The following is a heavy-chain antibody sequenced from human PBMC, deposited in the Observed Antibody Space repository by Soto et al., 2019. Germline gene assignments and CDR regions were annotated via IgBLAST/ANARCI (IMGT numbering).Heavy chain of an antibody. CDR1: GFSLSTYHMG. V-gene: IGHV2-5*02. Sequence: QITLKESGPTLVRPAQTLTLTCDFSGFSLSTYHMGVAWIRQPPGKALEWLALLYWDDDKRYSPSLKDRLAISQDTSNNPVVLTITNIDPGDSATYFCAHAGDYDLLTFDHWGPGTLVTVSS. CDR2: LYWDDDK. J-gene: IGHJ4*01. CDR3: AHAGDYDLLTFDH. D-gene: IGHD4-17*01.